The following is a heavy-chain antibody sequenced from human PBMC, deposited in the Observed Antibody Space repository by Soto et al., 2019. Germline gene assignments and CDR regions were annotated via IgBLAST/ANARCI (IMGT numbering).Heavy chain of an antibody. V-gene: IGHV3-21*01. Sequence: GGSLRLSCAASGFTFSSYSMNWVRQAPGKGLEWVSSISSSSSYIYYADSVKGRFTISRDNAKNSLYLQMNSLRAEDTAVYYCARVSDTVTTFARAFDYWGQGTLVTVSS. CDR3: ARVSDTVTTFARAFDY. CDR2: ISSSSSYI. D-gene: IGHD4-17*01. CDR1: GFTFSSYS. J-gene: IGHJ4*02.